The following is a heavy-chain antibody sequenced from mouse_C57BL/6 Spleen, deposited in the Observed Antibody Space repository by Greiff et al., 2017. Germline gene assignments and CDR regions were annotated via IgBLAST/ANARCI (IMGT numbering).Heavy chain of an antibody. Sequence: VQLQQSGPELVKPGASVKISCKASGYTFTDYCMNWVKQSPGQSLEWIGDINPNNGGTSYNQKFKGKATLTVDKSSSTAYMELSSLTSEDSAVYCCGLGSYGYYARDYWGQGTSVTGPS. CDR2: INPNNGGT. V-gene: IGHV1-26*01. D-gene: IGHD1-1*02. CDR3: GLGSYGYYARDY. J-gene: IGHJ4*01. CDR1: GYTFTDYC.